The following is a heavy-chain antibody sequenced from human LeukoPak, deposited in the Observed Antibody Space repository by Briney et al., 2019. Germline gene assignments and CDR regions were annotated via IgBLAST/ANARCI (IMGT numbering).Heavy chain of an antibody. CDR2: INHSGST. J-gene: IGHJ4*02. CDR3: ARDVGATPGYFDY. Sequence: SETLSLTCAVYGGSFSGYYWSWIRQPPGKGLEWIGEINHSGSTNYNPSLKSRVTISIDTSKNQFSLKLSSVTAADTAVYYCARDVGATPGYFDYWGQGTLVTVSS. V-gene: IGHV4-34*01. CDR1: GGSFSGYY. D-gene: IGHD1-26*01.